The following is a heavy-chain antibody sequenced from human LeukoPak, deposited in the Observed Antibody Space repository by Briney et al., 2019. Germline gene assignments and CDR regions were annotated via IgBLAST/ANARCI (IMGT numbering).Heavy chain of an antibody. D-gene: IGHD5-18*01. CDR2: IYYSGRT. CDR1: GASISSSGHY. Sequence: PSETLSLTCTVSGASISSSGHYWVWIRQSPGKGLEWIASIYYSGRTFYNLSLRSRVTISDDTSKNQFSLKLKSVTAADTAVYYCAKSVDTALVTTSFDIWGQGTRVTVSS. CDR3: AKSVDTALVTTSFDI. J-gene: IGHJ3*02. V-gene: IGHV4-39*01.